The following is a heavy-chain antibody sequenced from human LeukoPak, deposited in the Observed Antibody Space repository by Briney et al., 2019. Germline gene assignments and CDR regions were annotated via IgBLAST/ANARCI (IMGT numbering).Heavy chain of an antibody. J-gene: IGHJ4*02. D-gene: IGHD1-26*01. CDR1: GGSISSYY. CDR3: ARWPGVGYFDY. Sequence: SETLSLTCTVSGGSISSYYWSWIRQPPGKGLEWIGYIYYSGSTNYNPPLKSRVTISVDTSKNQFSLKLSSVTAADTAVYYCARWPGVGYFDYWGQGTLVTVSS. CDR2: IYYSGST. V-gene: IGHV4-59*01.